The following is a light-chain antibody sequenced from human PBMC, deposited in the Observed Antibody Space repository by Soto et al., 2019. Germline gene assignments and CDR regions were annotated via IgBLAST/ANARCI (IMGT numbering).Light chain of an antibody. Sequence: QSVLTQPPSVSGAPGQRVTISCTGSSSNIGADYDVHWYXXXXXXXXXXXIYGNTNRPSGVPDRFSGSKSGTSGSLAITGLQAEDEADYYCQSYDTSLSGSYVFGTGTKVTVL. CDR2: GNT. V-gene: IGLV1-40*01. J-gene: IGLJ1*01. CDR1: SSNIGADYD. CDR3: QSYDTSLSGSYV.